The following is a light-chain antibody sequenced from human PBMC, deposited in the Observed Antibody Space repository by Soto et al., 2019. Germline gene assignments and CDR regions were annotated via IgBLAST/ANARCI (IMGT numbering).Light chain of an antibody. CDR3: SSYAGRSNV. Sequence: QSALTQPPSASGSPGQSVAISCTGTSSDVGGYNYVSWYQQHPGKAPKLMIYEVNKRPSGVPDRFSGSKSGNTASLTVSGLQAEDEADYYCSSYAGRSNVFGNGTKVTVL. CDR2: EVN. J-gene: IGLJ1*01. V-gene: IGLV2-8*01. CDR1: SSDVGGYNY.